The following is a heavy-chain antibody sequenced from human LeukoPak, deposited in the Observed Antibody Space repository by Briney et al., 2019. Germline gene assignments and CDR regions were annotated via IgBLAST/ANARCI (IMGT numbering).Heavy chain of an antibody. Sequence: SETLSLTCTVSGGSISSYYWSWIRQPPGKGLEWIGYIYYSGSTNYNPSLKSRVTISVDTSKNQFSLKLSSVTAADTAVYYCARYDSSGYYSRTLNWFDPWGQGTLVTVSS. CDR2: IYYSGST. J-gene: IGHJ5*02. V-gene: IGHV4-59*12. D-gene: IGHD3-22*01. CDR1: GGSISSYY. CDR3: ARYDSSGYYSRTLNWFDP.